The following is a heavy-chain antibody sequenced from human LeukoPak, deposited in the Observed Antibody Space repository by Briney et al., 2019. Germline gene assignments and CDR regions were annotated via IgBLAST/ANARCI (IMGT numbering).Heavy chain of an antibody. V-gene: IGHV5-51*01. D-gene: IGHD3-22*01. CDR3: AVGTYYYDSSGYTETYDAFDI. CDR1: GYSFTSYC. Sequence: GESLKISCKGSGYSFTSYCIGWVRQMPGKGLEWMGIIYPGDSDTRYSPSFQGQVTISADKSISTAYLQWSSLKASDTAMYYCAVGTYYYDSSGYTETYDAFDIWGQGTMVTVSS. J-gene: IGHJ3*02. CDR2: IYPGDSDT.